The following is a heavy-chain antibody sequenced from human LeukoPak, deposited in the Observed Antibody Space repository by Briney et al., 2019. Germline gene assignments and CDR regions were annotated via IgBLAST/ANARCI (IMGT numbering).Heavy chain of an antibody. CDR2: ITADST. V-gene: IGHV3-23*01. Sequence: GGSLRLSCAASGFSFSTYSMNWVRQAPGKGLEWVSTITADSTYYADSVKGRFTISRDNSKNTLYLQMKSLRAEDTAVYYCAKGGTGYCSSTSCLYHFDYWGQGTLVTVSS. J-gene: IGHJ4*02. D-gene: IGHD2-2*01. CDR3: AKGGTGYCSSTSCLYHFDY. CDR1: GFSFSTYS.